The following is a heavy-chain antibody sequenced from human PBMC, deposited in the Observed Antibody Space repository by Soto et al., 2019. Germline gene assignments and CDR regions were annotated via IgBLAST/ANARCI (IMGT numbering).Heavy chain of an antibody. CDR1: GFTFSSYG. D-gene: IGHD6-19*01. Sequence: QVQLVESGGGVVQPGRSLRLSCAASGFTFSSYGMHWVRQAPGKGLEWVAVIWYDGSNKYYADSVKGRFTISRDNSKNTLYLQMNSLRAEDTAVYYCAREGGCSEGYPVGCNWFDPWGQGTLVTVSS. J-gene: IGHJ5*02. CDR3: AREGGCSEGYPVGCNWFDP. CDR2: IWYDGSNK. V-gene: IGHV3-33*01.